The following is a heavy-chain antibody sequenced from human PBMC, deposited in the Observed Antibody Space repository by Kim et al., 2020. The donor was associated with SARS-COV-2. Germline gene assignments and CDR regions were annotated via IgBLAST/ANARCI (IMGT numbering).Heavy chain of an antibody. V-gene: IGHV4-31*02. Sequence: KSRVTISVDTSKNQFSLKLSSVTAAETAVYYCARVPLYYYDSSGRGLFDYWGQGTLVTVSS. D-gene: IGHD3-22*01. J-gene: IGHJ4*02. CDR3: ARVPLYYYDSSGRGLFDY.